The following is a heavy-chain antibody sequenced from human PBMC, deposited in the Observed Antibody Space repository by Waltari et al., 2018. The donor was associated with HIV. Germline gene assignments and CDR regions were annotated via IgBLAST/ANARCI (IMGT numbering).Heavy chain of an antibody. Sequence: EVQLVESGGGLIQPGGSLRLSCAASGFTVSSNFMNWVRQAPGKGRAWVYDGKSQGSTYYADSVKGRYTISRDKSKNTLYLQMNSLRAQVTAVYYCAKDRRGDSSGPGPGFDLCGRGTLLIVSS. J-gene: IGHJ2*01. CDR2: GKSQGST. CDR3: AKDRRGDSSGPGPGFDL. CDR1: GFTVSSNF. V-gene: IGHV3-53*01. D-gene: IGHD3-22*01.